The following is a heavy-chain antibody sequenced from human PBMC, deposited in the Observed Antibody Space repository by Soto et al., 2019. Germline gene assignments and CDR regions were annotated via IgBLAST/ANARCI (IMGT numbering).Heavy chain of an antibody. CDR1: GFTFSNFA. D-gene: IGHD3-10*01. J-gene: IGHJ4*02. CDR2: ISGSGGIT. V-gene: IGHV3-23*01. CDR3: AKGGVHYHGSERYIDY. Sequence: GGSLRLSCAASGFTFSNFAMSWVRQAPGKGLEWVSGISGSGGITYYADSVKGRFTISRDNSKNTLYLQMNSLRAEDTAVYYCAKGGVHYHGSERYIDYWGQGTLVIVSS.